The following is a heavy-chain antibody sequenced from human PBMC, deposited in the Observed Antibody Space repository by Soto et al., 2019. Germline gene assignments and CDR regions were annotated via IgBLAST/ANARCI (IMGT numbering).Heavy chain of an antibody. CDR3: ARGVSQATYYYGSGSDD. D-gene: IGHD3-10*01. CDR2: INHSGST. Sequence: PSETLSLTCAVYGGSFSGYYCSWIRQPPGKGPEWIGEINHSGSTNYNPSLKSRVTISVDTSKNQFSLKLSSVTAADTAVYYCARGVSQATYYYGSGSDDWGQGTLVTVSS. V-gene: IGHV4-34*01. CDR1: GGSFSGYY. J-gene: IGHJ4*02.